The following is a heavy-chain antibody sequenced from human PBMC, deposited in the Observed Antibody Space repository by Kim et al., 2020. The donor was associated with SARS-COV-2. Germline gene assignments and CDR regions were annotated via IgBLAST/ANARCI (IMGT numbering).Heavy chain of an antibody. V-gene: IGHV3-13*04. CDR3: ARALTYYYGSGSYYRGNAFDI. CDR2: IGTAGDT. CDR1: GFTFSSYD. D-gene: IGHD3-10*01. J-gene: IGHJ3*02. Sequence: GGSLRLSCAASGFTFSSYDMHWVRQATGKGLEWVSAIGTAGDTYYPGSVKGRFTISRENAKNSLYLQMNSLRAGDTAVYYCARALTYYYGSGSYYRGNAFDIWGQGTMVTVSS.